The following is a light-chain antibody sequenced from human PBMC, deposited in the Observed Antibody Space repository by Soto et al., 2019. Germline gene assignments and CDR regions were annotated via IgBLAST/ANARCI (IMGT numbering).Light chain of an antibody. J-gene: IGKJ5*01. CDR1: QSVSSS. Sequence: EIVLTQSPATLSLSPGERATLSCRASQSVSSSLAWYQQKPGQAPRLLIYDASNRATGIPARFSGSGSGTDFTLTISSLEPEDFAVYYCQQRSNWPPTFGQRARLAVK. CDR3: QQRSNWPPT. CDR2: DAS. V-gene: IGKV3-11*01.